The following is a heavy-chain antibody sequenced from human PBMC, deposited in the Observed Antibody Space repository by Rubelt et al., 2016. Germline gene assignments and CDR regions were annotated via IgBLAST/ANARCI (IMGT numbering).Heavy chain of an antibody. CDR1: G. Sequence: GMHWVRQAPGKGLEWVAIIWYDESNKYYADSVKGRFTISRDTSKNTLYLQMNSLRAEDTAVYYCARDPQRYGDYNNWFDPWGQGTLVTVSS. D-gene: IGHD4-17*01. J-gene: IGHJ5*02. CDR3: ARDPQRYGDYNNWFDP. CDR2: IWYDESNK. V-gene: IGHV3-33*01.